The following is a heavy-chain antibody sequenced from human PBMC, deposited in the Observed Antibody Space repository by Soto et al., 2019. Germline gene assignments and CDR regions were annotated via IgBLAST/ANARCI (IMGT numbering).Heavy chain of an antibody. V-gene: IGHV4-59*01. CDR1: GGSISSYY. D-gene: IGHD6-6*01. Sequence: SETLSLTGTVSGGSISSYYWSWIRQPPGKGLEWIGYIYYSGKTYYNPSLKSRVTISVDTSKNPFSLKLTSVTAEDTAVYYCVKEARNIAARRWIDSWGQGTLVTVSS. CDR3: VKEARNIAARRWIDS. J-gene: IGHJ4*02. CDR2: IYYSGKT.